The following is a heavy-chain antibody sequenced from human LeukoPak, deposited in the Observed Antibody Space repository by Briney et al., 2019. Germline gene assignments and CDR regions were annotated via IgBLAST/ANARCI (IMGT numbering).Heavy chain of an antibody. D-gene: IGHD6-19*01. CDR1: GGSFSGYY. J-gene: IGHJ6*02. V-gene: IGHV4-34*01. CDR2: INHSGST. CDR3: ARLPPYSSGWSYYYYGMDV. Sequence: PSETLSLTCAVYGGSFSGYYWGWIRQPPGKGLEWIGEINHSGSTNYNPSLKSRVTISVDTSKNQFSLKLSSVTAADTAVYYCARLPPYSSGWSYYYYGMDVWGQGTTVTVSS.